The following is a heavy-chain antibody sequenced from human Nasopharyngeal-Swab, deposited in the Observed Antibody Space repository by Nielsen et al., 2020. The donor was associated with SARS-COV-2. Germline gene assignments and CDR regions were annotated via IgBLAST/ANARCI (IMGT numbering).Heavy chain of an antibody. D-gene: IGHD3-3*01. J-gene: IGHJ3*02. CDR3: ARGGGLGYYDFWSGYSQTSDAFDI. CDR2: IFYSGST. CDR1: GGSIRSYY. Sequence: SATLSLTCTVSGGSIRSYYWRWIRPPPGKGLEWIGTIFYSGSTNYNPSLKSRVTISVDTSKNQSSLKLSSVTAADTAVYYCARGGGLGYYDFWSGYSQTSDAFDIWGQGTMVTVSS. V-gene: IGHV4-59*01.